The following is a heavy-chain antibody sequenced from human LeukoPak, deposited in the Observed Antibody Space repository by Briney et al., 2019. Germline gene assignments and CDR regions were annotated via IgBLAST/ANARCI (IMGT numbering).Heavy chain of an antibody. CDR1: GLTFSSYG. J-gene: IGHJ5*02. CDR3: AKDTTPPKSGFDP. CDR2: IRYDGSNK. V-gene: IGHV3-30*02. Sequence: GGSLRLSCAASGLTFSSYGMHGVRQAPGKGLEWVAFIRYDGSNKYYADSVKGRFTISRDNSTNTLYLQMNSLRAEDTAVYCCAKDTTPPKSGFDPWGQGTLVTVSS. D-gene: IGHD1-14*01.